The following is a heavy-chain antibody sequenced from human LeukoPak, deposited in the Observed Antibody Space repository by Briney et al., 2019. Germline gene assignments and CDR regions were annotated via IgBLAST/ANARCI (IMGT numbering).Heavy chain of an antibody. CDR1: GGAISSYY. D-gene: IGHD5-24*01. CDR3: ARGKRWLQSPFDY. V-gene: IGHV4-59*01. Sequence: SETLSLTCTVSGGAISSYYWSWIRQPPGKGPEWIGYIQYSGSSNYNSSLKSRVTISVDTSQNHFSLKVSSVTAADTAVYYCARGKRWLQSPFDYWGQGTLVTVSS. J-gene: IGHJ4*02. CDR2: IQYSGSS.